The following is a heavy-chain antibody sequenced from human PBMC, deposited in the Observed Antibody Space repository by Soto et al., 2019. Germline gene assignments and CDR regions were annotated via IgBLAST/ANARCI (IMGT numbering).Heavy chain of an antibody. V-gene: IGHV1-18*01. Sequence: ASVKVSCKASGYTFTSYGISWVRQAPGQGLEWMGWISAYNGNTNYAQKLQGRVTMTTDTSTSTAYMELRSLRSDDTAVYYRARDRIVVVPAAQNWFDPWGQGTLVTVSS. D-gene: IGHD2-2*01. J-gene: IGHJ5*02. CDR3: ARDRIVVVPAAQNWFDP. CDR2: ISAYNGNT. CDR1: GYTFTSYG.